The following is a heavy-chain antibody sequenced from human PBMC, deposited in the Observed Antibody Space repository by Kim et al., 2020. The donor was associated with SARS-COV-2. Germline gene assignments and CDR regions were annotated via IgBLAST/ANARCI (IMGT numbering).Heavy chain of an antibody. CDR1: GFTFSDDA. CDR2: VSADSSIT. V-gene: IGHV3-23*01. J-gene: IGHJ4*02. CDR3: AKAIWHHNMALDY. D-gene: IGHD3-10*01. Sequence: GGSLRLSCAASGFTFSDDAMSWVRQAPGKGLEWVSSVSADSSITHYADSVKGRFTISRVNSKNMLYLQMNSLRAEDTALYYCAKAIWHHNMALDYWGQGTPVTVSS.